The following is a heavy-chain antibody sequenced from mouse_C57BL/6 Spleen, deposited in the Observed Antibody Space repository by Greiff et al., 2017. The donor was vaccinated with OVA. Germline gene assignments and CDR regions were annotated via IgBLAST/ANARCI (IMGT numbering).Heavy chain of an antibody. CDR2: IWSGGST. V-gene: IGHV2-2*01. CDR3: ARRPLRGAMDY. CDR1: GFSLTSYG. J-gene: IGHJ4*01. Sequence: VMLVESGPGLVQPSQSLSITCTVSGFSLTSYGVHWVRQSPGKGLEWLGVIWSGGSTDYNAAFISRLSISKDNSKSQVFFKMSSLQADDAAIYYCARRPLRGAMDYWGQGTSVTVSS. D-gene: IGHD1-1*01.